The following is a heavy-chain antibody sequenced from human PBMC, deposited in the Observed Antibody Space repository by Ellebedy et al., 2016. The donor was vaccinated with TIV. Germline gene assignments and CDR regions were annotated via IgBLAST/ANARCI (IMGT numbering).Heavy chain of an antibody. Sequence: ASVKVSCKASGYTFAGYYMNWVRQAPGQGLEWMGWINPKSDGINYSQKFQGRVTMTRDSSISTAYMELSSLTSDDTDGYYCAKDRSGSYDLWGQGNLVSVSS. CDR3: AKDRSGSYDL. D-gene: IGHD1-26*01. V-gene: IGHV1-2*02. CDR2: INPKSDGI. CDR1: GYTFAGYY. J-gene: IGHJ4*02.